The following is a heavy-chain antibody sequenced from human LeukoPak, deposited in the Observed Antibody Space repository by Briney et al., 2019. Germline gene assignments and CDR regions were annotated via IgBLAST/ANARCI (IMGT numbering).Heavy chain of an antibody. CDR3: ARDLNWGFDY. CDR2: IRSSGSGI. Sequence: GGSLRLSCAASGFTFSDYSMNWVCQAPGKGLEWVSDIRSSGSGIYYADSVKGRFTISRDNAKNSLYLQMNSLRAEDTAFYYCARDLNWGFDYWGQGALVTVSS. V-gene: IGHV3-48*04. J-gene: IGHJ4*02. D-gene: IGHD7-27*01. CDR1: GFTFSDYS.